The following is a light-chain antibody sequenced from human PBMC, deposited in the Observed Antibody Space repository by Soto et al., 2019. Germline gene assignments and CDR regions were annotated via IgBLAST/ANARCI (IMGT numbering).Light chain of an antibody. V-gene: IGLV3-21*04. CDR1: NIGSKS. J-gene: IGLJ2*01. CDR3: QVWDSSSDHVV. CDR2: YDS. Sequence: SYELTQPPSVSVAPGKTARITCGGNNIGSKSVHWYQQKPGQAPVLVIYYDSDRPSGIPERFSGSNSGNTATXTISRVEAGEEADYYCQVWDSSSDHVVFGGGTKLTVL.